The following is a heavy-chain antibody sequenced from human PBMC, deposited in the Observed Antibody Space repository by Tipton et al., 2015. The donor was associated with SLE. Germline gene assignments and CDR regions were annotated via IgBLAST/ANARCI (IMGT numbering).Heavy chain of an antibody. V-gene: IGHV4-4*02. CDR1: GDSISSSNW. J-gene: IGHJ4*02. D-gene: IGHD5-18*01. CDR2: IYPSGNT. CDR3: ARMGISYGKYHFDY. Sequence: TLSLTCVVSGDSISSSNWWNWVRQPPGKGLEWIGEIYPSGNTRYNPSLKSRVTISVDKSKNQFSLKLSSVTAADTAVYYCARMGISYGKYHFDYWGQGTLVTVSS.